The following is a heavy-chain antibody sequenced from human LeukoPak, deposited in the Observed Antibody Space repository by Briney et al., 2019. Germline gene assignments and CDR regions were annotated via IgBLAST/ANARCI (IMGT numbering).Heavy chain of an antibody. D-gene: IGHD6-19*01. CDR3: ARSRYSSGRGAFEY. Sequence: GGSLRLSFAASGFTFSNFGMNWVRQAPGKGLEWVSAIAGGDLSTYYADSVKGRFTISRDNSKNTLYLQMNSLRAEDTAVYYCARSRYSSGRGAFEYWGQGTLVTVSS. J-gene: IGHJ4*02. CDR1: GFTFSNFG. V-gene: IGHV3-23*01. CDR2: IAGGDLST.